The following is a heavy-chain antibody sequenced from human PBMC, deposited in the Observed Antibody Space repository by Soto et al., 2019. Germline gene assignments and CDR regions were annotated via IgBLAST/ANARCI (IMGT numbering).Heavy chain of an antibody. CDR3: ARPRASGYSYGYGGGAFDI. V-gene: IGHV3-33*01. CDR2: IWYDGSNK. CDR1: GFTFSSYG. D-gene: IGHD5-18*01. J-gene: IGHJ3*02. Sequence: HPGGSQRLSCAASGFTFSSYGMHWVRQAPGKGLEWVAVIWYDGSNKYYADSVKGRFTISRDNSKNTLYLQMNSLRAEDTAVYYCARPRASGYSYGYGGGAFDIWGQGTMVTVS.